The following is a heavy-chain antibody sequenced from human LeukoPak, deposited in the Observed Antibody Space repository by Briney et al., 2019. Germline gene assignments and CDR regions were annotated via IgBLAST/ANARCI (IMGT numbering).Heavy chain of an antibody. CDR1: GYTFIHDH. CDR2: LNPSGGNT. CDR3: ATVDTTMGVYVDY. D-gene: IGHD5-18*01. Sequence: ASVKVSCKASGYTFIHDHVHWVRHAPGQGLEWMGILNPSGGNTIYAPKFQGRLTMTRDTSTTTVYMELSSLRSEDTAVYYCATVDTTMGVYVDYWGQGTLVTVSS. J-gene: IGHJ4*02. V-gene: IGHV1-46*01.